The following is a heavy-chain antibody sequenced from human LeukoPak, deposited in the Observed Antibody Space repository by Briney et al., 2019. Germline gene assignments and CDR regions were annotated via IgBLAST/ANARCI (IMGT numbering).Heavy chain of an antibody. CDR1: GFSFSSYG. J-gene: IGHJ4*02. Sequence: GGSLRLSCSASGFSFSSYGMHWVRQAPGKGLEYVSAISSNGGSTYYADSVKGRFTISRDNSKNTLYLQMGSLRAEDTAVYYCVKGRAAAAGRGFDYWGQGTLVTVSS. CDR3: VKGRAAAAGRGFDY. D-gene: IGHD6-13*01. V-gene: IGHV3-64D*08. CDR2: ISSNGGST.